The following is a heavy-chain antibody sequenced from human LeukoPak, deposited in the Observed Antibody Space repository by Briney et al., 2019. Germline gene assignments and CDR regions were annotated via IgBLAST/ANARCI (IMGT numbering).Heavy chain of an antibody. D-gene: IGHD2-8*01. CDR2: IYYTGST. CDR1: GGSISSSSYY. V-gene: IGHV4-39*01. J-gene: IGHJ3*02. CDR3: ASAFGYCTNGVCYPGAFDI. Sequence: PSETLSLTCTVSGGSISSSSYYWGWIRQPPGKGLEWIGSIYYTGSTFYNPSLKSRVTISVDTSKNQFSLRLSSVTVADTAVYYCASAFGYCTNGVCYPGAFDIWGQGTMVTVSS.